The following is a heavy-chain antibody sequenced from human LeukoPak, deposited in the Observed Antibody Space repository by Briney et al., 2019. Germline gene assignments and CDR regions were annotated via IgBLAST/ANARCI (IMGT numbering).Heavy chain of an antibody. CDR2: IDRGVGST. J-gene: IGHJ4*02. V-gene: IGHV3-23*01. D-gene: IGHD6-19*01. CDR3: AKTIGPINPTSVAGPRGYFDY. CDR1: GFTFSGYW. Sequence: GGSLRLSCAASGFTFSGYWMSWVRQAPGKGLECVSAIDRGVGSTYTYYADSVKGRFTISRDNSKNTLYLQMNSLRAEDTAVYYCAKTIGPINPTSVAGPRGYFDYWGQGTLVTVSS.